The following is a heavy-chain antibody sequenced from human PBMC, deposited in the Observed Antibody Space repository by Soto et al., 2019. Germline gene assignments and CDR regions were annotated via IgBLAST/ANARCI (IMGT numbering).Heavy chain of an antibody. J-gene: IGHJ6*02. V-gene: IGHV3-66*01. Sequence: GGSLRLSCAASGFTVSSNYMSWVRQAPGKGLEWVSVIYSGGSTYYADSVKGRFTISRDNSKNTLYLQMNSLRAEDTAVYYCARVVEFGSSGFLNYYYGMDVWGQGTTVTVSS. D-gene: IGHD3-22*01. CDR3: ARVVEFGSSGFLNYYYGMDV. CDR2: IYSGGST. CDR1: GFTVSSNY.